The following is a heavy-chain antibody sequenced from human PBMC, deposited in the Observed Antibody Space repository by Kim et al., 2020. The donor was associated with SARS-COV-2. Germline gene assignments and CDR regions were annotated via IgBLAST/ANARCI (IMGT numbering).Heavy chain of an antibody. D-gene: IGHD6-19*01. Sequence: TSYADSVKGQFTISRDNAKNTLYLQMNSLRAEDTAVYYCASSGWYFYFDYWGQGTLVTVSS. CDR3: ASSGWYFYFDY. J-gene: IGHJ4*02. CDR2: T. V-gene: IGHV3-74*01.